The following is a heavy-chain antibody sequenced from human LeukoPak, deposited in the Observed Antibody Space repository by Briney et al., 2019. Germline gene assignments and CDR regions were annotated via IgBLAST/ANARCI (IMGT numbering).Heavy chain of an antibody. D-gene: IGHD6-13*01. CDR3: ARDKYSSSWYPYFDY. J-gene: IGHJ4*02. CDR2: ISAYNGNT. V-gene: IGHV1-18*01. Sequence: ASVRVSCKASGYTFTSYGISWVRQAPGQGLEWMGWISAYNGNTNYAQKLQGRVTMTTDTSTSTAYMELRSLRSDDTAVYYCARDKYSSSWYPYFDYWGQGTLGTVSS. CDR1: GYTFTSYG.